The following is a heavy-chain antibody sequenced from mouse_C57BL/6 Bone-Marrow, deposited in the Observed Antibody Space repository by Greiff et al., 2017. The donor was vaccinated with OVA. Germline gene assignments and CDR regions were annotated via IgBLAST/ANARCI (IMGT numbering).Heavy chain of an antibody. D-gene: IGHD2-3*01. CDR2: ISSGGSYT. CDR1: GFTFSSYG. Sequence: DVMLVESGGDLVKPGGSLKLSCAASGFTFSSYGMSWVRQTPDKRLEWVATISSGGSYTYYPDSVKGRFTISRDNAKNTLYLQMSSLKSEDTAMYYCARRSDDGSFAYWGQGTLVTVSA. V-gene: IGHV5-6*02. CDR3: ARRSDDGSFAY. J-gene: IGHJ3*01.